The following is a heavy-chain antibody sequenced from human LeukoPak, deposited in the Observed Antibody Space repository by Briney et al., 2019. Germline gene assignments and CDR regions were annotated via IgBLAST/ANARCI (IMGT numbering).Heavy chain of an antibody. J-gene: IGHJ4*02. CDR2: IYYSGST. CDR3: ARSSGSYYNAGFSDY. V-gene: IGHV4-59*01. CDR1: GGSISSYY. D-gene: IGHD3-10*01. Sequence: SETLSLTCTVSGGSISSYYWSWIRQPPGKGLEWIGYIYYSGSTNYNPSLKSRVTISVDTSKNQFSLKLSSVAAADTAVYYCARSSGSYYNAGFSDYWGQGTLVTVSS.